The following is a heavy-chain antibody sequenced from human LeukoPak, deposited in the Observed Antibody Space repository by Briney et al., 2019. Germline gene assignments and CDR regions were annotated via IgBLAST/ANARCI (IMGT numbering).Heavy chain of an antibody. J-gene: IGHJ3*02. V-gene: IGHV3-48*04. Sequence: GGSLRLSCAASGFTFSSYAMSWVRQAPGKGLEWVSYISSSGSTIYYADSVKGRFTISRDNAKNSLYLQMNSLRADDTAVYYCARESYSDYDYVWGSYRSDAFDIWGQGTMVTVSS. D-gene: IGHD3-16*02. CDR1: GFTFSSYA. CDR2: ISSSGSTI. CDR3: ARESYSDYDYVWGSYRSDAFDI.